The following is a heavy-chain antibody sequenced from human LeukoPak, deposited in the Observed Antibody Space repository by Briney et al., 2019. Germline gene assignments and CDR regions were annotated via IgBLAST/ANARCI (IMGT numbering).Heavy chain of an antibody. CDR2: IYPGDSDT. Sequence: GESLKISCKGSGCSFASYWIGWVRQMPGKGLEWMGIIYPGDSDTRYSPSFQGQVTISADKSISTAYLQWSSLKASDTAMYYCARPYTAMGEYYFDYWGQGTLVTVSS. CDR3: ARPYTAMGEYYFDY. D-gene: IGHD5-18*01. V-gene: IGHV5-51*01. J-gene: IGHJ4*02. CDR1: GCSFASYW.